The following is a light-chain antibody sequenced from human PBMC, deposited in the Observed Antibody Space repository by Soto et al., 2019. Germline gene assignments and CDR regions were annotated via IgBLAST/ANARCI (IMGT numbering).Light chain of an antibody. Sequence: EIVLTQSPGTLSLSPWEIATLSGRAGQSVISKSALYQQKPGQAPRLLIYDSSTRATGIPARFRGSGSGTEFTLTISSLQSEDFAVYYCQQYNNWPLTFGQGTRLEIK. CDR2: DSS. CDR1: QSVISK. J-gene: IGKJ5*01. V-gene: IGKV3D-15*01. CDR3: QQYNNWPLT.